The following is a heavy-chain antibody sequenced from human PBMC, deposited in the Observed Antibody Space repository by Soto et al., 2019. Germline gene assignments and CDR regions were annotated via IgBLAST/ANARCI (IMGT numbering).Heavy chain of an antibody. J-gene: IGHJ6*02. V-gene: IGHV3-23*01. CDR2: ISGSGGTT. CDR3: ARDVWETTSRYYGLDL. D-gene: IGHD1-26*01. Sequence: GSLRLSCAASGFTFSSYAMTWVRQAPGKRLEWVSGISGSGGTTSYTDSVKGWFTISRDNSKKTLFLEMKSLGVEDTAVYFCARDVWETTSRYYGLDLWGLGTTVTVSS. CDR1: GFTFSSYA.